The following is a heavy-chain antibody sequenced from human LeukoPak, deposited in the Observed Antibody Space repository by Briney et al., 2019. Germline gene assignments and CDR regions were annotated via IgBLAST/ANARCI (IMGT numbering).Heavy chain of an antibody. Sequence: GASVKVSCKASGGTFSSYAISWVRQAPGQGLEWMGGIIPIFGTANYAQKFQGRVTITADESTSTAYMELSSLRSEDTAVYYCATENDYGDYRNVWGQGTTVTVSS. J-gene: IGHJ6*02. CDR2: IIPIFGTA. CDR3: ATENDYGDYRNV. CDR1: GGTFSSYA. V-gene: IGHV1-69*13. D-gene: IGHD4-17*01.